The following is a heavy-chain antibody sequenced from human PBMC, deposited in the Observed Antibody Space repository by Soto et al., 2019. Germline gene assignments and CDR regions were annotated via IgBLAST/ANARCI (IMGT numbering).Heavy chain of an antibody. D-gene: IGHD3-3*01. CDR1: GGTFSSYT. Sequence: QVQLVQSGAEVKKPGSSVKVSCKASGGTFSSYTISWVRQAPGQGLEWMGRIIPILGIANYAQKFQGRVTITAHKSTSTAYLELSSLISEDTAVYYCATEHGRLSLLGVVSAFDIWGQGTMVTVSS. V-gene: IGHV1-69*02. J-gene: IGHJ3*02. CDR3: ATEHGRLSLLGVVSAFDI. CDR2: IIPILGIA.